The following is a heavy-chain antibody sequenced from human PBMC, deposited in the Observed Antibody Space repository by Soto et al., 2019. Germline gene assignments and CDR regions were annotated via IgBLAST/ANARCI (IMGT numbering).Heavy chain of an antibody. CDR1: PGSISSGACY. J-gene: IGHJ3*02. CDR2: IYYSGTT. Sequence: PSETLPLTCSVSPGSISSGACYWNWIHQHPRKGLEWIGYIYYSGTTYYNPSLGSRVSISADTSKNQFSLKLNSVTVADTAVYYCARNPSHLCASTSCHAFDIWGQGTMVTVSS. D-gene: IGHD2-2*01. V-gene: IGHV4-31*03. CDR3: ARNPSHLCASTSCHAFDI.